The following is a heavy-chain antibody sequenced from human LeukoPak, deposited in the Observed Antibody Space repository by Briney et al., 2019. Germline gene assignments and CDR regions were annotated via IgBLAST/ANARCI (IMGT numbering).Heavy chain of an antibody. J-gene: IGHJ4*02. CDR1: GFTFSSYW. V-gene: IGHV3-7*03. CDR2: IKQDGSEK. D-gene: IGHD2-8*01. CDR3: ARRRGMGSLDY. Sequence: GGSLRLSCVGSGFTFSSYWMSWVRQAPGKGLEWEANIKQDGSEKYYVDSVKGRFTISRDNAKNLLYLQMDSLRAEDTAMYYCARRRGMGSLDYWGQGTLVTASS.